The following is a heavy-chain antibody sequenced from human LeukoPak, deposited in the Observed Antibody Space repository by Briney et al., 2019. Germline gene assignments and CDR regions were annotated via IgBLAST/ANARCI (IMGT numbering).Heavy chain of an antibody. CDR3: AREGWLDT. CDR2: ISSIGSTI. CDR1: GFTFSTYG. V-gene: IGHV3-48*03. Sequence: GCSLRLSCAASGFTFSTYGMGSVRQAAGKGLEWVSFISSIGSTIYYADSVKGRFTISRDNAKSSLYLQINSLRVEDTPVYYCAREGWLDTWGQGTLVIVPS. J-gene: IGHJ5*02.